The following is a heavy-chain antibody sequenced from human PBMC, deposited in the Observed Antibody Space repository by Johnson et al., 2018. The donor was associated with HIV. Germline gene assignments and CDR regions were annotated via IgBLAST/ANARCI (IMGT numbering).Heavy chain of an antibody. V-gene: IGHV3-11*04. CDR2: ISSSGGTT. Sequence: QVQLVESGGALVQPGGSLRLSCAASGFKFDDNYMAWIRQSPGKGLEWVSYISSSGGTTNNADSVKGRFTISRDNAKNSLYLQMNSLRAEDTAVYYCARRFFPGITVALDAFDIWGQGTMVTVSS. CDR1: GFKFDDNY. D-gene: IGHD6-19*01. J-gene: IGHJ3*02. CDR3: ARRFFPGITVALDAFDI.